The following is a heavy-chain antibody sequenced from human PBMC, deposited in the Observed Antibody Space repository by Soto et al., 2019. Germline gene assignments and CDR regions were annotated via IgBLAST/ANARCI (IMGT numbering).Heavy chain of an antibody. J-gene: IGHJ6*02. Sequence: GECLKLSCNGSGYSFTSYWISWVRQMPGKGLEWMGRIDPIDSYTNYSPSFQGHVTISADKSISTAYLQWSSLKASDTAMYYCARRAHMSRRGETFSYYYYGMAVWGQGTTVTVSS. V-gene: IGHV5-10-1*01. CDR2: IDPIDSYT. D-gene: IGHD3-16*01. CDR3: ARRAHMSRRGETFSYYYYGMAV. CDR1: GYSFTSYW.